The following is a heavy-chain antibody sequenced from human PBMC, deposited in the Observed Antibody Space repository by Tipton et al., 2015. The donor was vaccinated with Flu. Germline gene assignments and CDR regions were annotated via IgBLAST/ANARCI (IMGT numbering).Heavy chain of an antibody. CDR3: ARARSGSFYASDI. J-gene: IGHJ3*02. V-gene: IGHV4-31*03. CDR1: GGSISSGGFY. D-gene: IGHD1-26*01. Sequence: TLSLTCTVSGGSISSGGFYWSWIRQHPGKGLEWIGYIYYSGSTYYNPSLKSRLTISVDTSRNQFSLKLTSMTAADTAVYFCARARSGSFYASDIWGQGTMVTVSS. CDR2: IYYSGST.